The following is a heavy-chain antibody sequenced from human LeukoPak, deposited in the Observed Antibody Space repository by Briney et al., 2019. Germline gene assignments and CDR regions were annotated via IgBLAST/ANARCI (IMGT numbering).Heavy chain of an antibody. CDR2: ISASGGTT. D-gene: IGHD1-26*01. CDR3: AKRKVATEYYFDY. CDR1: GFTFSSYA. J-gene: IGHJ4*02. V-gene: IGHV3-23*01. Sequence: PGRSLRLSCAASGFTFSSYAMHWVRQAPGKGLEWVSSISASGGTTYYADSVKGRFTISRDNSKNTVYMQMNSLRAEDTAVYYCAKRKVATEYYFDYWGQGTLVTVSS.